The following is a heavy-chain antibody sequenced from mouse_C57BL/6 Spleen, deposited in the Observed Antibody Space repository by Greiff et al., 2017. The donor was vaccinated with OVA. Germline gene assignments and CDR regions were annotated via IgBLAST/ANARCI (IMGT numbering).Heavy chain of an antibody. J-gene: IGHJ2*01. CDR3: ASAVLRVYYFDY. V-gene: IGHV3-6*01. D-gene: IGHD1-1*01. CDR2: ISYDGSN. Sequence: EVQLQESGPGLVKPSQSLSLTCSVTGYSITSGYYWNWIRLFPGNKLEWMGYISYDGSNNYNPSLKNRISITRDTSKNQFFLKLNSVTTEDTATYYCASAVLRVYYFDYWGQGTTLTVSS. CDR1: GYSITSGYY.